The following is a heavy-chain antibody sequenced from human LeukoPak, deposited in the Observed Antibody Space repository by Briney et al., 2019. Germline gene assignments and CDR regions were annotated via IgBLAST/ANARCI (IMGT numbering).Heavy chain of an antibody. CDR1: GFTFSYYS. J-gene: IGHJ4*02. CDR2: ISYDGSNK. V-gene: IGHV3-30*03. CDR3: ARDPSYSENLDY. D-gene: IGHD1-26*01. Sequence: GGSLRLSCAASGFTFSYYSMNWVRQAPGRGLEWVAVISYDGSNKYYADSVKGRFTISRDNSKNTLYLQMNSLRAEDTAVYYCARDPSYSENLDYWGQGTLVTVSS.